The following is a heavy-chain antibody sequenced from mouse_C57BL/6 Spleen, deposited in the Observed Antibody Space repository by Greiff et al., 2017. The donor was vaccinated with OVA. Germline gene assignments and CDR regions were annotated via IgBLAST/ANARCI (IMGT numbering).Heavy chain of an antibody. D-gene: IGHD2-3*01. CDR3: ARDASYDVYYEDWYFDV. CDR1: GFTFSDFY. Sequence: EVKLMESGGGLIQSGRSLRLSCATSGFTFSDFYMEWVRQAPGKGLEWIAASRNKANDYTTEYSASVKGRFIVSRDTSQSILYLQMNALRAEDTAIYYCARDASYDVYYEDWYFDVWGTGTTVTVSS. CDR2: SRNKANDYTT. V-gene: IGHV7-1*01. J-gene: IGHJ1*03.